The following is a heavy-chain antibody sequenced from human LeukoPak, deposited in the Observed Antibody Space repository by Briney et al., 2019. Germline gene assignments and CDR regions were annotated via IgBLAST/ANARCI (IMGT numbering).Heavy chain of an antibody. V-gene: IGHV4-61*05. D-gene: IGHD1-1*01. J-gene: IGHJ5*02. CDR3: ARRSTPGTNLNWFDP. CDR2: IYYSGST. Sequence: PSETLSLTCTVSGGSISSSSYYWGWIRQPPGKGLEWIGYIYYSGSTNYNPSLKSRVTISVDTSKSQFSLRLSSVTAADTAVYYCARRSTPGTNLNWFDPWGQGTLVTVSS. CDR1: GGSISSSSYY.